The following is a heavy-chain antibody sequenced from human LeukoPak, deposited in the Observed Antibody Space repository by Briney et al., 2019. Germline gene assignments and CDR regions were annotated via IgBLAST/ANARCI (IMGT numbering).Heavy chain of an antibody. D-gene: IGHD3-16*02. CDR3: AKDSRMITFGGVIVLFDY. V-gene: IGHV3-23*01. CDR1: GFTFSSYA. CDR2: ISGSGGST. J-gene: IGHJ4*02. Sequence: PGGSLRLSCAASGFTFSSYAMSWVRQAPGKGLEWVSAISGSGGSTYYADSVKGRFTISRDNSKNTLYLQMNSLRAEDTAVYYCAKDSRMITFGGVIVLFDYWGQGTLVTVSS.